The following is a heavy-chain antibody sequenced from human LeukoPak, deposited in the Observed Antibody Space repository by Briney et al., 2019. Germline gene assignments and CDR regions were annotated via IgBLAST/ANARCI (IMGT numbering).Heavy chain of an antibody. CDR3: ARDRWGYSYGGD. CDR2: INWNGGST. V-gene: IGHV3-20*04. D-gene: IGHD5-18*01. J-gene: IGHJ4*02. Sequence: GGSLRLSCAASGFSFDDYVMSWVAQAPGKGLEGVSGINWNGGSTGYADSVKGRFTISRDNAKNSMYLPMNRLRAEDTAVYYCARDRWGYSYGGDWGQGTLVTV. CDR1: GFSFDDYV.